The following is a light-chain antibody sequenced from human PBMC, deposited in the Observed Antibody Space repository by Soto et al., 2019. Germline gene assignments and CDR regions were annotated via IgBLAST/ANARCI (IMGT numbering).Light chain of an antibody. CDR2: EVS. CDR3: GSYTTSNTVI. V-gene: IGLV2-14*01. CDR1: SSDVGGSNY. Sequence: QSALTQPASVSGSPGQSITISCTGTSSDVGGSNYVSWYQQHPGKAPRLIIYEVSHRPSGVSNRFSGSRSGNTASLTISGLQAEDEADYYCGSYTTSNTVIFGGGTKLTVL. J-gene: IGLJ2*01.